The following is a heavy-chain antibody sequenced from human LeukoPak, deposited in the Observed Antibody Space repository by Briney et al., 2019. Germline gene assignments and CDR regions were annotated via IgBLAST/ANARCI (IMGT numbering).Heavy chain of an antibody. CDR1: GGSISSGSYY. CDR2: IYTSGST. V-gene: IGHV4-61*02. CDR3: ARVTVAGRDY. Sequence: SETLSLTCTVSGGSISSGSYYWGWIRQPAGKGLEWIGRIYTSGSTNCNPSLKSRVTISVDTSNNQFSLKLSSVTAADTAVYYCARVTVAGRDYWGQGTLVTVSS. D-gene: IGHD6-19*01. J-gene: IGHJ4*02.